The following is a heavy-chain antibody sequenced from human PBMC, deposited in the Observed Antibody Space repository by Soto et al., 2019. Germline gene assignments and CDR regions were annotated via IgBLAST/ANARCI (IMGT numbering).Heavy chain of an antibody. D-gene: IGHD6-13*01. J-gene: IGHJ5*02. CDR1: GFTFSSYS. V-gene: IGHV3-21*01. CDR2: ISSSSSYI. Sequence: GGSLRLSCAASGFTFSSYSMNWVRQAPGKGLEWVSSISSSSSYIYYADSVKGRFTISRDNAKNSLYLQMNSLRAEDTAVYYCARVGSSSSPFDPWGQGTLVTVS. CDR3: ARVGSSSSPFDP.